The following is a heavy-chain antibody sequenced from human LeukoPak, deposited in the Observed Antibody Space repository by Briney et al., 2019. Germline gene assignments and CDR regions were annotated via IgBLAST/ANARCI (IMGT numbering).Heavy chain of an antibody. CDR1: GFTFSTYS. CDR3: ARDRRIAAAGTGMDV. J-gene: IGHJ6*03. D-gene: IGHD6-13*01. V-gene: IGHV3-21*01. Sequence: PGGSLRLSCAASGFTFSTYSMNWVRQAPGKGLEWVSSINSSSSYIYYADSVKGRFTISRDNAKNSLYLQMNSLRAEDTAVYYCARDRRIAAAGTGMDVWGKGTTVTVSS. CDR2: INSSSSYI.